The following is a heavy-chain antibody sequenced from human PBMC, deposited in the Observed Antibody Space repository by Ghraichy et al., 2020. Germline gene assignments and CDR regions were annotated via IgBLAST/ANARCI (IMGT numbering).Heavy chain of an antibody. V-gene: IGHV3-74*01. Sequence: GGSLRLSCAASGFTFCSYWMHWVRQAPGKGLVWVSFSNNDGSPTTYADSVKGRFTISRDNAKNTLHLQMNSLRAEDTAVYYCARGGGGYDYWGQGTLVTVSS. D-gene: IGHD3-10*01. CDR1: GFTFCSYW. J-gene: IGHJ4*02. CDR3: ARGGGGYDY. CDR2: SNNDGSPT.